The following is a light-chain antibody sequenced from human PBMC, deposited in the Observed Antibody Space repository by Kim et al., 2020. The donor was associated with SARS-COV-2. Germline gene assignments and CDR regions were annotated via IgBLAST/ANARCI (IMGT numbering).Light chain of an antibody. V-gene: IGLV10-54*01. Sequence: SQTAPLTCTGNSNNVGDQGAAWLQQHQGHPPKLLSYRNNSRPSGISERLSASRSGNTASLTITGLQAEDGADYYCSAWDTSLSAWVFGGGTKLTV. CDR2: RNN. J-gene: IGLJ3*02. CDR3: SAWDTSLSAWV. CDR1: SNNVGDQG.